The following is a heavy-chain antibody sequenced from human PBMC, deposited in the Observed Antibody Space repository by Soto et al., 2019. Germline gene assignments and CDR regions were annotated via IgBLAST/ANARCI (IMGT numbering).Heavy chain of an antibody. D-gene: IGHD3-3*01. Sequence: GASVKVSCKASGYTFTSYDINWVRQATGQGLEWMGWMNPNSGNTGYAQKFQGRVTMTRNTSISTAYMELSSLRSEDTAVFYCARGRAIFGVGRYYFDYWGQGTLVTVSS. CDR1: GYTFTSYD. CDR2: MNPNSGNT. V-gene: IGHV1-8*01. CDR3: ARGRAIFGVGRYYFDY. J-gene: IGHJ4*02.